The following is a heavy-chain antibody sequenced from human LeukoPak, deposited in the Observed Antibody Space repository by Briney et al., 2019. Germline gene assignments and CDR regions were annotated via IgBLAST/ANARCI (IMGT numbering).Heavy chain of an antibody. Sequence: GGSLRHSCAASGSTFSDYYMSWIRQAPGKGLEWVSYISSSGSTIYYADSVKGRFTISRDNAKNSLYLQMNSLRAEDTAVYYCARGDYVWGSYRYTRGFDYWGQGTLVTVSS. CDR1: GSTFSDYY. J-gene: IGHJ4*02. V-gene: IGHV3-11*01. CDR2: ISSSGSTI. CDR3: ARGDYVWGSYRYTRGFDY. D-gene: IGHD3-16*02.